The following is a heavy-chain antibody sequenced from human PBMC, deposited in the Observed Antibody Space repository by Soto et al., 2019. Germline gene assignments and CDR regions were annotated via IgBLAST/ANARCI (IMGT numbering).Heavy chain of an antibody. J-gene: IGHJ3*02. CDR3: ARDPFAYDSGSFAAFDI. V-gene: IGHV3-7*01. CDR2: IKQDGSEE. Sequence: GGSLRLSCAASGFTFSSYWMSWVRQAPGKGLEWVANIKQDGSEEYYVDSVKGRFTISRDNAKNSLYLQMNSLRGEDTAVYYCARDPFAYDSGSFAAFDIWGQGTMVTVSS. D-gene: IGHD3-10*01. CDR1: GFTFSSYW.